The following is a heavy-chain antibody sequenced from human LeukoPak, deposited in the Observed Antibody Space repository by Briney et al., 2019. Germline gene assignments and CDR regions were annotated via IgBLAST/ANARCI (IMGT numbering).Heavy chain of an antibody. CDR2: ISWNSANI. J-gene: IGHJ4*02. Sequence: SLRLSCEASGFTFDDYAMHWVRQAPGKGLEWVSGISWNSANIAYGDSVEGRFTISRDNARNSLYLQMNSLRADDTALYYCTRGSGYSPLFDCWGQGTLVTVSS. CDR3: TRGSGYSPLFDC. D-gene: IGHD3-22*01. CDR1: GFTFDDYA. V-gene: IGHV3-9*01.